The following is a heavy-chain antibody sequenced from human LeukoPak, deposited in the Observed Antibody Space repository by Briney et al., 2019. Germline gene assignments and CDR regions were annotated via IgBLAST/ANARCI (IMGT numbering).Heavy chain of an antibody. J-gene: IGHJ4*02. CDR3: ARHGSGWYQFGY. D-gene: IGHD6-19*01. V-gene: IGHV4-34*01. CDR2: INHSGST. Sequence: SETLSLTCAVYGGSFSGYYWSWIRQPPGKGLEWIGEINHSGSTNYNPSLKSRVTISVDTSKNQFSLKLSSVTAADTAMYYCARHGSGWYQFGYWGQGTLVTVSS. CDR1: GGSFSGYY.